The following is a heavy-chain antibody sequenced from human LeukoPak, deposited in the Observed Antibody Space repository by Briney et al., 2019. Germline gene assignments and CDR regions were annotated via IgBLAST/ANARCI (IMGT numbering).Heavy chain of an antibody. J-gene: IGHJ4*02. Sequence: ASVKASCKASGYTFTNYGFSWVRQAPGQGLEWMGWISAYNGNTNYAQKVQDRVTMTTDTSTSTAYMELRSLRSDDTAVYYCAREVYGLRIFYFDYWGQGTLVTVSS. CDR3: AREVYGLRIFYFDY. V-gene: IGHV1-18*01. CDR2: ISAYNGNT. D-gene: IGHD2/OR15-2a*01. CDR1: GYTFTNYG.